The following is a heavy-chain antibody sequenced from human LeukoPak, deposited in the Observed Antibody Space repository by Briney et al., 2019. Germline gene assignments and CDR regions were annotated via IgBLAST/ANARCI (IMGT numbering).Heavy chain of an antibody. CDR3: ARVTIFGVVELDY. CDR2: INPNSGGT. J-gene: IGHJ4*02. D-gene: IGHD3-3*01. CDR1: VYTFTGYY. V-gene: IGHV1-2*02. Sequence: GASVKVSCKASVYTFTGYYMHWVRQAPGQGLEWMGWINPNSGGTNYAQKFQGRVTMTRDTSISTAYMELSRLRSDDTAVYYCARVTIFGVVELDYWGQGTLVTVSS.